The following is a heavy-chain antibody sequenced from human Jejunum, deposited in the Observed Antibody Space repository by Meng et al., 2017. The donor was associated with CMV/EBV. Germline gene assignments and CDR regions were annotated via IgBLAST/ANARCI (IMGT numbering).Heavy chain of an antibody. CDR3: ARGFSNGYLPFDY. Sequence: QVQLVQSGTEVKKPGSSVKVSCKSSGGVFNNYALNWVRQAPGQGLEWMGGIIAVLKTPTYAQKFRGRLTITADESTGTTYMDLTSLTSEDTAVYYCARGFSNGYLPFDYWGQGPLVTVAS. V-gene: IGHV1-69*01. J-gene: IGHJ4*02. CDR1: GGVFNNYA. CDR2: IIAVLKTP. D-gene: IGHD3-22*01.